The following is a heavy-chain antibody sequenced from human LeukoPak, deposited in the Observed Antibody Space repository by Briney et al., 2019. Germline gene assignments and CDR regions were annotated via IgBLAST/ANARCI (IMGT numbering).Heavy chain of an antibody. D-gene: IGHD1-26*01. CDR3: ARVYSGSPHFDY. CDR1: GGPISSGGYY. Sequence: SQTLSLTCTVSGGPISSGGYYWSWIRQHPGKGLEWIGYIYYSGSTYYNPSLKSRVTISVDTSKNQFSLKLSSVTAADTAVYYCARVYSGSPHFDYWGQGTLVTVSS. CDR2: IYYSGST. J-gene: IGHJ4*02. V-gene: IGHV4-31*03.